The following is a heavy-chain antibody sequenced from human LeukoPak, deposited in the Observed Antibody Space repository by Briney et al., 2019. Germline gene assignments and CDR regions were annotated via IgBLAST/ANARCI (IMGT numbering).Heavy chain of an antibody. CDR2: ISAYNGNT. CDR3: ARADYYDSSGYHGGYFDY. V-gene: IGHV1-18*01. CDR1: GYTFTSYG. D-gene: IGHD3-22*01. Sequence: ASVKVSCKASGYTFTSYGITWVRRAPGQGLEWMGCISAYNGNTNYAQKLQGRVTMTTDRSTSTAYMELRSLRSDDTAVYYCARADYYDSSGYHGGYFDYWGQGTLVTVSS. J-gene: IGHJ4*02.